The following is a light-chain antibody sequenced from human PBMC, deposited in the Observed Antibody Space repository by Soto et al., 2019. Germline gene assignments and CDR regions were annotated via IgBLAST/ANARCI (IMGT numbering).Light chain of an antibody. CDR3: QQYNNWPTWT. Sequence: IVMTQSPATLSVSPGERATLSCRASQSVSDNLAWYQQRPGQSPRLLIYGASSRASGVPARFSGSGSGTEFSLTINSLQSEDFAGYYCQQYNNWPTWTFGQGTKVDIK. CDR1: QSVSDN. J-gene: IGKJ1*01. V-gene: IGKV3-15*01. CDR2: GAS.